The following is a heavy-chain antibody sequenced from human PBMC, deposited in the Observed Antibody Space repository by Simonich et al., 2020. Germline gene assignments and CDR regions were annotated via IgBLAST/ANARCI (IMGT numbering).Heavy chain of an antibody. CDR3: TRFDYYGSGSYYFDY. Sequence: EVQLVESGGGLVQPGGSLKLSCAASGFTFSGSAMHWVRQASGKGLEWVGRIRSKANSYATAYAPSVKGRFTISRDDSKNTAYLQMNSLKTEDTAVYYCTRFDYYGSGSYYFDYWGQGTLVTVSS. V-gene: IGHV3-73*02. CDR2: IRSKANSYAT. CDR1: GFTFSGSA. D-gene: IGHD3-10*01. J-gene: IGHJ4*02.